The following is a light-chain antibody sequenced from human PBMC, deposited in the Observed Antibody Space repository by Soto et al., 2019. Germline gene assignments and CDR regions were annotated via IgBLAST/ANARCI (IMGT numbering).Light chain of an antibody. CDR3: LQDYNYPRT. CDR2: AAS. CDR1: QGIRND. V-gene: IGKV1-6*01. J-gene: IGKJ1*01. Sequence: AIQMTQSPSSLSASVGDRVTITCRASQGIRNDLGWYQQKPGKAPKILIYAASSLQSGVPSRFSGSGSGTDFTLTISSLHAEDFATYYCLQDYNYPRTFGQGTKVEIK.